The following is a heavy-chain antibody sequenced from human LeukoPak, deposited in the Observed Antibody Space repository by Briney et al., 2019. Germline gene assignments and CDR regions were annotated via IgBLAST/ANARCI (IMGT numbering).Heavy chain of an antibody. CDR3: ARDRFCSSTNCYTLAY. J-gene: IGHJ4*02. V-gene: IGHV3-30-3*01. D-gene: IGHD2-2*02. CDR2: ISYDGSNK. Sequence: GGSLRLSCAASGFTFSSYAMHWVRQAPGKGLEWVAVISYDGSNKDYADSVKGRFTISRDNSKNTLYLQMNSLRAEDTAVYYCARDRFCSSTNCYTLAYWGQGTLVPVSS. CDR1: GFTFSSYA.